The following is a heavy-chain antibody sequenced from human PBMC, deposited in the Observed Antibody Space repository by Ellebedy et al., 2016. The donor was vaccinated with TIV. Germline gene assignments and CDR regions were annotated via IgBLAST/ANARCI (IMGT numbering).Heavy chain of an antibody. CDR3: AKDNYYDSSGPFDY. Sequence: GESLKFSCAASGFTFSSYAMSWVRQAPGKGLEWVSAISGSGGSTYYADSMKGRFTISRDNSKNTLYLQMNSLRAEDTAVYYCAKDNYYDSSGPFDYWGQGTLVTVSS. D-gene: IGHD3-22*01. V-gene: IGHV3-23*01. CDR1: GFTFSSYA. CDR2: ISGSGGST. J-gene: IGHJ4*02.